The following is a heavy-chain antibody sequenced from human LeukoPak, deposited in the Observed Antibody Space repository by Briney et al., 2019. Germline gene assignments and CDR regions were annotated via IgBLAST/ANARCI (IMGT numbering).Heavy chain of an antibody. Sequence: GGSLRLSCAASGFTFSSYGMHWVRQAPGKGLEWVAVIWYDGSNKYYADSVKGRFTISRDNSKDTLYLQMNSLRAEDTAVYYCVRGTTVVTEYGMDVWGQGTTVTVSS. V-gene: IGHV3-33*01. CDR3: VRGTTVVTEYGMDV. D-gene: IGHD4-23*01. CDR1: GFTFSSYG. J-gene: IGHJ6*02. CDR2: IWYDGSNK.